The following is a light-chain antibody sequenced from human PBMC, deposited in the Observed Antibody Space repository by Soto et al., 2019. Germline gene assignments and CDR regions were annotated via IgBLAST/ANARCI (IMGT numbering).Light chain of an antibody. CDR2: GAS. CDR3: PCQQCAVSSLDT. V-gene: IGKV3-20*01. CDR1: QSLRSSY. J-gene: IGKJ2*01. Sequence: DIVLTQSPVTLSLSPGERATLSCRASQSLRSSYLAWYQQKPGQAPRLLMYGASNRAAGFPDRFSGSGSGTDFTLTICRLEPEDFAVYYCPCQQCAVSSLDTFGQGTKVDIK.